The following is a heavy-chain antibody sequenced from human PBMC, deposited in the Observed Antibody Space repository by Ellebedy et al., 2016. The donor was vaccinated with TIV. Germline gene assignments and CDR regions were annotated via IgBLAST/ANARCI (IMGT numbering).Heavy chain of an antibody. V-gene: IGHV3-23*01. D-gene: IGHD6-19*01. CDR2: ISGSGGST. CDR1: GFTFSSYA. J-gene: IGHJ4*02. Sequence: GGSLRLSCAASGFTFSSYAMSWVRQAPGKGLEWVSAISGSGGSTYYADSVKGRFTIPRDNSKNTLYLQMNSLRAEDTAVYYCAGGISVAGTSLGFWGQGTLVTVSS. CDR3: AGGISVAGTSLGF.